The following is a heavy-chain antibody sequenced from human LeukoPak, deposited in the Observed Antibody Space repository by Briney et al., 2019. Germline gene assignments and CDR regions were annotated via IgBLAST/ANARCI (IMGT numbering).Heavy chain of an antibody. CDR3: AKGSSSYYYYYMDV. D-gene: IGHD6-6*01. Sequence: GRSLRLSCAASGFTSSSYGMHWVRQAPGKGLEWVAVIWYDGSNKYYADSVKGRFTISRDNSKNTLYLQMNSLRAEDTAVYYCAKGSSSYYYYYMDVWGKGTTVTVSS. V-gene: IGHV3-33*06. CDR1: GFTSSSYG. J-gene: IGHJ6*03. CDR2: IWYDGSNK.